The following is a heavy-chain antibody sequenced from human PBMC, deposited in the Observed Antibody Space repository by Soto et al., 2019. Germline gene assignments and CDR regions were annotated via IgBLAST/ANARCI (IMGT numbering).Heavy chain of an antibody. J-gene: IGHJ6*02. CDR1: GFTFSSYA. Sequence: PGGSLRLSCAASGFTFSSYAMHWVRQAPGKGLEWVAVISYDGSNKYYADSVKGRFTISRDNSKNMLYLQMNSPRAEDTAVYYCARRGMDVWGQGTTVTVSS. CDR2: ISYDGSNK. CDR3: ARRGMDV. V-gene: IGHV3-30-3*01.